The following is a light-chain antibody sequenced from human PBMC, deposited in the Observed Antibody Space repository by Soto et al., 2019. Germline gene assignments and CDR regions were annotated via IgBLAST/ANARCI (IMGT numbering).Light chain of an antibody. V-gene: IGLV1-51*01. J-gene: IGLJ2*01. CDR3: RTWDGSLSAGV. CDR1: SSNIENNY. CDR2: DNT. Sequence: QSVLTQPPSVSAAPGQKVTISCSGSSSNIENNYVSWYQHLPGAAPKLLIYDNTERPSGIPDRFSGSKSGTSATLGITGLQTGDEGNYYCRTWDGSLSAGVFGGGTKLTVL.